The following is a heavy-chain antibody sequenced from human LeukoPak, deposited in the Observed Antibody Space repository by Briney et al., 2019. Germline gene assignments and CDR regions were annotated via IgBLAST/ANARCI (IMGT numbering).Heavy chain of an antibody. Sequence: GRSLRLSCAASGFTFSSYEMNWVRQAPGRGLEWLSYISSSGSTIYYADSVKGRFTISRDNAKNSLYLQMNSLRAEDTAVYYCATRLYCSGGSCYDYWGQGTLVTVSS. CDR2: ISSSGSTI. V-gene: IGHV3-48*03. CDR3: ATRLYCSGGSCYDY. J-gene: IGHJ4*02. D-gene: IGHD2-15*01. CDR1: GFTFSSYE.